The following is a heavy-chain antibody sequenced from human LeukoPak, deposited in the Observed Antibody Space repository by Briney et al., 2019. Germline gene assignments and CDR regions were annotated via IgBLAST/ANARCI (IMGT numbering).Heavy chain of an antibody. J-gene: IGHJ4*02. CDR2: INHSGST. Sequence: SETLSLTCTVSGGSISSITSDYWSWIRQPPGKGLEWIGEINHSGSTNYNPSLKSRVTISVDTSKNQFSLKLSSVTAADTAVYYCARVAGDYWGQGTLVTVSS. CDR3: ARVAGDY. V-gene: IGHV4-34*01. CDR1: GGSISSITSDY.